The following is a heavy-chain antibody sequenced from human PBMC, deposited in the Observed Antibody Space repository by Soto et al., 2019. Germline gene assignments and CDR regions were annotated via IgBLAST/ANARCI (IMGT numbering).Heavy chain of an antibody. CDR3: ARWGLRWRTFAY. V-gene: IGHV1-2*02. CDR2: INHNSGGT. CDR1: GYTXSGYY. J-gene: IGHJ4*02. D-gene: IGHD4-17*01. Sequence: GXSXKVSFKASGYTXSGYYMDLVRQAPGQGLEWMGWINHNSGGTNYAQKFQGRFTMTRDTYISTAYMELSRLRSHDTAVYYCARWGLRWRTFAYWGQGTLGTVS.